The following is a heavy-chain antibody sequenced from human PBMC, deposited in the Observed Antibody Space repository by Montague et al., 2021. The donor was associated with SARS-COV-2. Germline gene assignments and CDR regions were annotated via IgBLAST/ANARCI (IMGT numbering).Heavy chain of an antibody. CDR3: AREVRGRIVVVIAIPYYYFDY. Sequence: SETLSLTCTVSGGSIRSSSYYWGWIRQPPGKGLECIGSIYYSGSTYYNPSLKSRVTLSVDTSKNHFSLKLSSVTAADTAVYYCAREVRGRIVVVIAIPYYYFDYWGQGTLVTVSS. CDR2: IYYSGST. D-gene: IGHD2-21*01. V-gene: IGHV4-39*02. J-gene: IGHJ4*02. CDR1: GGSIRSSSYY.